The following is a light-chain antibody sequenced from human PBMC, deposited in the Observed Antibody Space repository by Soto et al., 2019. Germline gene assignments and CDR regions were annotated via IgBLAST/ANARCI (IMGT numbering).Light chain of an antibody. CDR2: AAS. J-gene: IGKJ1*01. V-gene: IGKV1-9*01. CDR1: QGISSY. Sequence: DIQLTQSPSFLSASVGDRVTITCRASQGISSYLAWYQQKPGKAPKLLIYAASTLQSGVPSRFSGSGSGTEFTLTISSLQPEDFATYYCQQYDMFGPGTKVDIK. CDR3: QQYDM.